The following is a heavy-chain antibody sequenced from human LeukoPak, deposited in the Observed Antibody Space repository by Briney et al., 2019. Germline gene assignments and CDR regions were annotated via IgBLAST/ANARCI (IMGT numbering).Heavy chain of an antibody. J-gene: IGHJ4*02. CDR3: ARLSGYSSGYIGY. V-gene: IGHV4-34*01. D-gene: IGHD5-18*01. CDR1: GGSFSGYY. CDR2: INHSGST. Sequence: SETLSLTCAVYGGSFSGYYWSWIRQPPGKGLEWIGEINHSGSTNYNPSLKSRVTISVDTSKNQFSLKLSSVTAADTAVYYCARLSGYSSGYIGYWGRGTLVTVSS.